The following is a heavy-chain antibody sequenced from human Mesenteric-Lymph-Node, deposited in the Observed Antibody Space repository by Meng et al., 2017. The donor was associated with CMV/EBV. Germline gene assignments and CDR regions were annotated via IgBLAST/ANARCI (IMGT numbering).Heavy chain of an antibody. Sequence: ASVKVSCKASGYTFSAYYMHWVRRAPGQGLEWMGWINPNNGDTHYAQKFQGRVTMTRDTSTNTAYMELRSLRSDDTAVYYCARGHSNPHCGGDCFDGMDVWGQGTSVTVSS. CDR2: INPNNGDT. CDR1: GYTFSAYY. D-gene: IGHD2-21*01. V-gene: IGHV1-2*02. CDR3: ARGHSNPHCGGDCFDGMDV. J-gene: IGHJ6*02.